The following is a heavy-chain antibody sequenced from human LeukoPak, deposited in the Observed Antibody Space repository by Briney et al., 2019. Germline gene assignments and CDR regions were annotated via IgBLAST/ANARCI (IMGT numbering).Heavy chain of an antibody. J-gene: IGHJ4*02. CDR3: ARGPFGGGHFDY. V-gene: IGHV4-39*07. CDR2: INHSGST. CDR1: GGSISSGGYY. Sequence: SETLSLTCTVSGGSISSGGYYWSWIRQPPGKGLEWIGEINHSGSTNYNPSLKSRVTISVDTSKNQFSLKLSSVTAADTAVYYCARGPFGGGHFDYWGQGTLVTVSS. D-gene: IGHD3-10*01.